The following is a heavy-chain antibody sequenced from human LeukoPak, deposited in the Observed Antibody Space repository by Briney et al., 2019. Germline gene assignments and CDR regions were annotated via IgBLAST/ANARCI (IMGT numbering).Heavy chain of an antibody. J-gene: IGHJ5*02. V-gene: IGHV4-61*01. CDR3: ARSLPSGFGEAEWFDP. CDR2: IYYSGST. CDR1: GGSISSSSYY. Sequence: SETLSLTCTVSGGSISSSSYYWSWIRQPPGKGLEWIGYIYYSGSTNYNPSLKSRVTISVDTSKNQFSLKLSSVTAADTAVYYCARSLPSGFGEAEWFDPWGQGTLVTVSS. D-gene: IGHD3-10*01.